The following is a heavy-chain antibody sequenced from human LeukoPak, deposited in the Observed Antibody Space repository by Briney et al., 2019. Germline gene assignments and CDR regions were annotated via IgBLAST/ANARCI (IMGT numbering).Heavy chain of an antibody. CDR3: AKGIAAAGTYYYYMDV. Sequence: GGSLRLSCAASGFTFSSYSMHWVRQAPGKGLEWVAVISYDGSNKYYADSVKGRFTISRDNSKNTLYLQMNSLRAEDTAVYYCAKGIAAAGTYYYYMDVWGKGTTVTVSS. V-gene: IGHV3-30*18. CDR2: ISYDGSNK. CDR1: GFTFSSYS. D-gene: IGHD6-13*01. J-gene: IGHJ6*03.